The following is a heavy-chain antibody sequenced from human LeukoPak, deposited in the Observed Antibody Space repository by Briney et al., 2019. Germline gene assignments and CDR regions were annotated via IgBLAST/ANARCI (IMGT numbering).Heavy chain of an antibody. V-gene: IGHV3-53*01. J-gene: IGHJ3*02. CDR2: TYSGGST. Sequence: GGSLRLSCAASGFSVTNNYMTWVRQAPGKGLEWVSVTYSGGSTYYADSVKGRFTISRDNSKNRLDLQMNSLRVEDTAVYYCGRGLESLFLGAFDIWGQGTMAAVSS. D-gene: IGHD3-3*01. CDR3: GRGLESLFLGAFDI. CDR1: GFSVTNNY.